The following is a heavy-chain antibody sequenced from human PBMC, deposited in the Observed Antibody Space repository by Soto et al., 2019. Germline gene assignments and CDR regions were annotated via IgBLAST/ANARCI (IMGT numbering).Heavy chain of an antibody. CDR1: GYTFTGYY. J-gene: IGHJ5*02. CDR3: ARAGYCSSTSCSSNWFDP. D-gene: IGHD2-2*01. Sequence: ASVKVSCKASGYTFTGYYMHWVRQAPGQGLEWMGWINPNSGGTNYAQKFQGWVTMTRDTSISTAYMELSRLRSDDTAVYYCARAGYCSSTSCSSNWFDPWGQGTLVTVSS. CDR2: INPNSGGT. V-gene: IGHV1-2*04.